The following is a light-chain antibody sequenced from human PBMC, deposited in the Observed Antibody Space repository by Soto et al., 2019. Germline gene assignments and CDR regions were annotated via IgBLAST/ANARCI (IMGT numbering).Light chain of an antibody. CDR2: AAS. J-gene: IGKJ2*01. CDR3: PNYNSSPRT. Sequence: DIQMTQSPSSLSASVGDIVTITCRASQGISNYLAWYQQKPGKVPKLLIYAASTVQSGVPSRFSGSGYGTDLQITSSRLQDEDVATYSCPNYNSSPRTVGQGTKLEIK. V-gene: IGKV1-27*01. CDR1: QGISNY.